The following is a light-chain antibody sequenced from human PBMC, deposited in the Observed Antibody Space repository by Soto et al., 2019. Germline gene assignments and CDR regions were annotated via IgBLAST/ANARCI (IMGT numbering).Light chain of an antibody. Sequence: QSVLTQPPSVPGAPGQRVTISCTGSSSNIGAGYDVHWYQQLPGTAPKLLIYGNSSRPSGVPDRFSGSQSGTSACLAITGLQAEDEADYYCQSYDSSLSGHVVFGGGTKVTVL. CDR3: QSYDSSLSGHVV. CDR2: GNS. V-gene: IGLV1-40*01. J-gene: IGLJ2*01. CDR1: SSNIGAGYD.